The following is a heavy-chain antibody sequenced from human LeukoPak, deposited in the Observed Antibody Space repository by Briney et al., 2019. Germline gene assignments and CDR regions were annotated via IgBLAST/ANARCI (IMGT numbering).Heavy chain of an antibody. CDR3: AKDSLLGYYFDNSDSYS. Sequence: PGGSLSLSCAASGFTFSSYAMSWVRQAPGRGLEWVSAISGSGGSTYYAGSVKDRFTISRDNSKNTLYLQKNSLRAEDTAVYYCAKDSLLGYYFDNSDSYSWGQGTQVTVSS. D-gene: IGHD3-22*01. J-gene: IGHJ4*02. CDR1: GFTFSSYA. V-gene: IGHV3-23*01. CDR2: ISGSGGST.